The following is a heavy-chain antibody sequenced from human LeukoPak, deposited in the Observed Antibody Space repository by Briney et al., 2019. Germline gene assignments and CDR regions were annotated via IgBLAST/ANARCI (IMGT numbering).Heavy chain of an antibody. D-gene: IGHD4-17*01. CDR3: ARQGAVTTYYYYYYGMDV. CDR2: IYYSGST. Sequence: SETLSLTCTVSGGSISSSSYYWGWIRQPPGKGLEWIGSIYYSGSTYYNPSLKSRVTISVDTSKNQFSLKLSSVTAADTAVYYCARQGAVTTYYYYYYGMDVWGQGTTVTVSS. V-gene: IGHV4-39*01. J-gene: IGHJ6*02. CDR1: GGSISSSSYY.